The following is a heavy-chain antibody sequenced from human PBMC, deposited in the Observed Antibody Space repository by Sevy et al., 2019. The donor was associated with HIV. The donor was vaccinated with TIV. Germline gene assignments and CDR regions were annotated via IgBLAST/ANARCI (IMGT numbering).Heavy chain of an antibody. J-gene: IGHJ4*02. CDR3: VRVRRVSGCDHNDWGFCDY. CDR1: GFTFGSYA. CDR2: ISDVGDRK. V-gene: IGHV3-30-3*01. Sequence: GGSLRLSCAASGFTFGSYAMHWVRQAPGKGLEWVAVISDVGDRKYYGDSVKGRFTISRDNSKNTLSVQMSSLRAEDTAVYYCVRVRRVSGCDHNDWGFCDYWGQGTLVTVSS. D-gene: IGHD3-16*01.